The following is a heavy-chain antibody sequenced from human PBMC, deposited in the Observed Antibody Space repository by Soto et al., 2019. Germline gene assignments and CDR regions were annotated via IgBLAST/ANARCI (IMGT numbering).Heavy chain of an antibody. J-gene: IGHJ4*02. CDR2: IYHSGST. V-gene: IGHV4-4*02. Sequence: SATLSLTCAVSGGSISSSNWWSWVRQPPGKGLEWIGEIYHSGSTNYNPSLKSRVTISVDTSKNQFSLKLSSVTAADTAVYDCARGRIAPFDYWGQGTMVTVSS. CDR3: ARGRIAPFDY. CDR1: GGSISSSNW.